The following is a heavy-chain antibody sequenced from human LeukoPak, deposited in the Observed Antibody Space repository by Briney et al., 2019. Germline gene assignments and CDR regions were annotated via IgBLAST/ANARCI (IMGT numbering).Heavy chain of an antibody. Sequence: SETLSLTCTVSGGSISSYYWSWIRQPPGKGLEWIGYIYYSGSTNYNPSLKSRVTISVDTSKNQFSLKLSSVTAADTAVYYCARGFRPMVRGSFDYWGQGTLVTVSS. V-gene: IGHV4-59*12. D-gene: IGHD3-10*01. CDR2: IYYSGST. J-gene: IGHJ4*02. CDR1: GGSISSYY. CDR3: ARGFRPMVRGSFDY.